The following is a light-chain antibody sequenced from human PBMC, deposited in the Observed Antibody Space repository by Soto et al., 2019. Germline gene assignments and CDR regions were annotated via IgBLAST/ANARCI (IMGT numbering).Light chain of an antibody. J-gene: IGKJ3*01. CDR1: QSISYF. CDR3: QQTYSVPFT. V-gene: IGKV1-39*01. CDR2: AAS. Sequence: DIQMTQSPSSLSASVGDRVTITCRASQSISYFLNWYQQKSGTAPKLLIYAASSLQSGVPLRFSGSESGPDFPLTITNLQPEDFATYYCQQTYSVPFTFGPGTKVDV.